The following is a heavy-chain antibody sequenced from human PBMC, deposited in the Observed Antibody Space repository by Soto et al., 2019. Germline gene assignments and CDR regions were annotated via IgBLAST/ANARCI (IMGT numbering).Heavy chain of an antibody. CDR2: TCYRSKWYN. CDR3: ARGFPRDSSSWYYFDY. V-gene: IGHV6-1*01. J-gene: IGHJ4*02. Sequence: LSLTCAISGDSVSSNSAAWNWIRQSPSRGLEWLGRTCYRSKWYNDYAVSVKSRITINPDTSKNQFSLQLNSVTAADTAVYYCARGFPRDSSSWYYFDYWGQGTLVTVSS. D-gene: IGHD6-13*01. CDR1: GDSVSSNSAA.